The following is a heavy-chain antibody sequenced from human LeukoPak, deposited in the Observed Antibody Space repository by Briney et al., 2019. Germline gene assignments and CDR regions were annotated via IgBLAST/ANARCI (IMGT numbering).Heavy chain of an antibody. D-gene: IGHD6-25*01. CDR3: ARGGEYSSEYNWFDP. V-gene: IGHV4-59*11. Sequence: SEILSLTCIVSGGSISTHYWNWIRQPPGEGLEWIGCMRYDGSTNYNPSLKSRVIISMGTSKNQLSLKLTSVTAADTAVYYCARGGEYSSEYNWFDPWGQGTLVTVSS. J-gene: IGHJ5*02. CDR1: GGSISTHY. CDR2: MRYDGST.